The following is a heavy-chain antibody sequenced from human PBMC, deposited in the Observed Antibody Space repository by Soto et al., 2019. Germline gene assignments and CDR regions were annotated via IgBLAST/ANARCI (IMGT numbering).Heavy chain of an antibody. J-gene: IGHJ4*02. CDR3: ARADSYDYGDYGPFDY. V-gene: IGHV4-30-2*01. D-gene: IGHD4-17*01. CDR2: IYHSGNT. Sequence: NPSETLSLTCAVSGGSISSSVYSWNWIRQPPGKGLEWIGYIYHSGNTYYNPSLKSRVTISVDRSKNQFSLKLSSVTAADTAVYYCARADSYDYGDYGPFDYWGQGTLVTVSS. CDR1: GGSISSSVYS.